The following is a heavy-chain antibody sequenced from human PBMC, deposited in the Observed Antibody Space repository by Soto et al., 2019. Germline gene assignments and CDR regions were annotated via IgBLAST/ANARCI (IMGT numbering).Heavy chain of an antibody. J-gene: IGHJ6*03. D-gene: IGHD4-4*01. CDR1: GGSISSYY. CDR2: IYYSGST. V-gene: IGHV4-59*01. Sequence: TLSLTCTVSGGSISSYYWSWIRQPPGKGLEWIGYIYYSGSTNYNPSLKSRVTISVDTSKNQFSLKLSSVTAADTAVYYCARVMSNRLDYYYYYMDVWGKGTTVTVSS. CDR3: ARVMSNRLDYYYYYMDV.